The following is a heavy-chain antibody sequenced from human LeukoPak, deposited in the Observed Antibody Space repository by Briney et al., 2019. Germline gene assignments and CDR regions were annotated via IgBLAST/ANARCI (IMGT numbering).Heavy chain of an antibody. D-gene: IGHD2-21*02. J-gene: IGHJ4*02. CDR1: GFTFTGYY. CDR3: VREGNELLSKNFDY. CDR2: INPHSGGT. Sequence: GASVKVSCKASGFTFTGYYIHWVRQAPGQGLEWMGYINPHSGGTNSPQKFQGRVTMTTDTSISAAYMELSSLISDDTPMYYCVREGNELLSKNFDYWGQGTLVTVSS. V-gene: IGHV1-2*02.